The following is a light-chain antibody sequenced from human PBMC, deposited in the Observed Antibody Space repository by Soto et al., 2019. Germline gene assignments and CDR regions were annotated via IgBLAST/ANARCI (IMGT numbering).Light chain of an antibody. Sequence: IQMTQSPSTLSASVGDKVTIPCRASQSVAGWLAWYQQKPGKAPTLLIYDASALPRGVPSRFSGSGSGTEFTLTISSLQPDDFATYYCQQYETYSGTFGQGTKVDIK. CDR1: QSVAGW. V-gene: IGKV1-5*01. CDR3: QQYETYSGT. CDR2: DAS. J-gene: IGKJ1*01.